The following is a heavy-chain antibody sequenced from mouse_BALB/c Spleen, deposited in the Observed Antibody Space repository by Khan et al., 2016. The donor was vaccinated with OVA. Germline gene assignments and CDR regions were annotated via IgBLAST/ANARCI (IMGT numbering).Heavy chain of an antibody. Sequence: QVQLQQSGAELAKPGASVKMSCTASGYTFTTYWMYWVNQTPGQGLEWIGSINPSSGYTYYNEKFKDRFTLSADKSYSTAYMQLSSLTSEDSACYYCTRGRIDYWGQGTTLTVSA. D-gene: IGHD1-1*01. J-gene: IGHJ2*01. V-gene: IGHV1-7*01. CDR2: INPSSGYT. CDR1: GYTFTTYW. CDR3: TRGRIDY.